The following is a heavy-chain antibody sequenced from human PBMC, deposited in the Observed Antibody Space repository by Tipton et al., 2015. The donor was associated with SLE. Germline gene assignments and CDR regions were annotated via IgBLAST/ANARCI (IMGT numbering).Heavy chain of an antibody. D-gene: IGHD1-26*01. CDR3: ARGEWELYFDY. CDR2: IYYSGST. CDR1: AGSVTDYY. V-gene: IGHV4-59*02. Sequence: TLSLTCTVSAGSVTDYYWSWIRQPPGKGLEWIGYIYYSGSTNYNPSLKSRVTISVDTSKNQFSLKLSSVTAADTAVYYCARGEWELYFDYWGQGTLVTVSS. J-gene: IGHJ4*02.